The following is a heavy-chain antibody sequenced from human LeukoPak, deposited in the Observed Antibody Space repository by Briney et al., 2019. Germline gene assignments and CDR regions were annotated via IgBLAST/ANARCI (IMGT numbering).Heavy chain of an antibody. D-gene: IGHD3-22*01. CDR1: GGSISSYY. Sequence: SETLSLTCTVSGGSISSYYWSWIRQPPEKGLEWIGYIYYSGSTNYNPSLKSRVTISLDTSKNQFSLKMNSVTAADTAVYYCARVRREDSSGYYEVDAFDIWGQGTMVTVSS. CDR2: IYYSGST. CDR3: ARVRREDSSGYYEVDAFDI. J-gene: IGHJ3*02. V-gene: IGHV4-59*01.